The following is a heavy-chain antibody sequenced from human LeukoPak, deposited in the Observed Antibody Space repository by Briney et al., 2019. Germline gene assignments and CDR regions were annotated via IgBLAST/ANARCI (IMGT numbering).Heavy chain of an antibody. J-gene: IGHJ4*02. D-gene: IGHD5-24*01. CDR2: IKQDGSET. CDR1: GFTFSTYW. V-gene: IGHV3-7*01. Sequence: GGSLRLSCATSGFTFSTYWMSWVRQAPGKGLEWVANIKQDGSETYYADSVKGRFTIFRDNAKNSLYLQMDSLRVEDTAVYYCANGDGFDYGGQGTLVIVSP. CDR3: ANGDGFDY.